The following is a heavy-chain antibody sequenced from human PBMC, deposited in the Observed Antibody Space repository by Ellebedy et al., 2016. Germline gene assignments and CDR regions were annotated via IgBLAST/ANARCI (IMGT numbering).Heavy chain of an antibody. CDR2: IYYSGST. D-gene: IGHD1-26*01. CDR1: GGSISSGSYY. CDR3: AREGIVGATIGY. V-gene: IGHV4-61*10. Sequence: SETLSLXCTVSGGSISSGSYYWSWIRQPAGKGLEWIGYIYYSGSTYYNPSLKSRVTISVDTSKNQFSLKLSSVTAADTAVYYCAREGIVGATIGYWGQGTLVTVSS. J-gene: IGHJ4*02.